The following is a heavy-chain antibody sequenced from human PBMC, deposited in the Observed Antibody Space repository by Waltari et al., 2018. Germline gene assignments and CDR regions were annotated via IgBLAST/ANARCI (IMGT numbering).Heavy chain of an antibody. CDR1: GFTFDDHA. D-gene: IGHD1-26*01. V-gene: IGHV3-9*01. CDR2: ISWNGENV. J-gene: IGHJ3*01. Sequence: EEQLVESGGGLVQPARSVRLSCAASGFTFDDHAMHWVRQAQGKGLEWVSIISWNGENVAYADSVKGRYTISRDNAKKSLFLQMNSVRPEDTALYYCARKIRTYYVVAFDLWGQGTMVLVSS. CDR3: ARKIRTYYVVAFDL.